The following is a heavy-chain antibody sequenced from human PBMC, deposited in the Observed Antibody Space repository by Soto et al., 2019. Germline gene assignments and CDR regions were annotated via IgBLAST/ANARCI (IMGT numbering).Heavy chain of an antibody. CDR3: ARDLCSGGSCYSFDP. CDR1: GGSFSGYY. J-gene: IGHJ5*02. V-gene: IGHV4-34*01. Sequence: SETLSLTCAVYGGSFSGYYWSWIRQPPGKGLEWIGEINHSGSTNYNPSLKSRVTISVDTSKNQFSLKLSSVTAADTAVYYCARDLCSGGSCYSFDPWGQGTLVTVSS. CDR2: INHSGST. D-gene: IGHD2-15*01.